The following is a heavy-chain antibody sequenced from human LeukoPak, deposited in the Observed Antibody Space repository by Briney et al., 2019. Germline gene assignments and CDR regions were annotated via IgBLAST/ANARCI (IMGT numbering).Heavy chain of an antibody. CDR3: ARDAVRHDFSPHYYYYYMDV. D-gene: IGHD3-3*01. CDR2: INPNSGGT. V-gene: IGHV1-2*02. CDR1: GYTFTGYY. J-gene: IGHJ6*03. Sequence: GASVKVSCKASGYTFTGYYMHWVRQAPGQGLEWMGWINPNSGGTNYAQKFQGRVTMTRDTSISTAYMELSRLRSDDTAVYYCARDAVRHDFSPHYYYYYMDVWGKGTTVTVSS.